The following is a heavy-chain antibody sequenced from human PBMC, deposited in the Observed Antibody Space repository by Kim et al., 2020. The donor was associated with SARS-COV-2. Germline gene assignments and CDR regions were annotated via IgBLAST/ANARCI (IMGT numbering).Heavy chain of an antibody. V-gene: IGHV3-48*03. Sequence: AGSMGGRFTVSRDNAKHSLYLQMNSLRAEDTAIYYCARGPLAYGGKALDYWGQGTPVTVSS. J-gene: IGHJ4*02. D-gene: IGHD4-17*01. CDR3: ARGPLAYGGKALDY.